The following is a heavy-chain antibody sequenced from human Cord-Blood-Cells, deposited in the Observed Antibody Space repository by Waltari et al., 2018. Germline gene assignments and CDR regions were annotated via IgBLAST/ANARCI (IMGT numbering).Heavy chain of an antibody. Sequence: VESGGGVVQPGRSLRLSCAASGFTFSSYAMHWVRQAPGQGLEWVAVISYDGSNKYYADPVTGRFTISRDNSKNTLYLQMNSPRAEDTAVYYCAREEGRRSRYFDLWGRGTLVTVSS. CDR2: ISYDGSNK. CDR1: GFTFSSYA. CDR3: AREEGRRSRYFDL. D-gene: IGHD2-15*01. V-gene: IGHV3-30*04. J-gene: IGHJ2*01.